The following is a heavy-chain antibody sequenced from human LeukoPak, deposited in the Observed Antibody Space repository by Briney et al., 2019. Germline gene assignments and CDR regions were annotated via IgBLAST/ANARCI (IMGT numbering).Heavy chain of an antibody. CDR2: IRYDGSNK. Sequence: GGSLRLSCAASGFTFSSHAMSWVRQAPGKGLEWVAFIRYDGSNKYYADSVKGRFTISRDNSKNTLYLQMNSLRAEDTAVYYCAKDSWGYCSSTSCYDMDVWGKGTTVTVSS. CDR3: AKDSWGYCSSTSCYDMDV. V-gene: IGHV3-30*02. J-gene: IGHJ6*03. CDR1: GFTFSSHA. D-gene: IGHD2-2*01.